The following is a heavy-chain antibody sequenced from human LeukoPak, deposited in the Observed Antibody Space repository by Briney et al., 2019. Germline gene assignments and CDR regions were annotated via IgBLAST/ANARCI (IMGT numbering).Heavy chain of an antibody. CDR3: ARDLYDFWSGYYSYYYYGMDV. J-gene: IGHJ6*02. CDR2: ISSSSSYI. V-gene: IGHV3-21*01. Sequence: GGSLRPSCAASGFTFSSYSMNWVRQAPGKGLEWVSSISSSSSYIYYADSVKGRFTISRDNAKNSLYLQMNSLRAEDTAVYYCARDLYDFWSGYYSYYYYGMDVWGQGTTVTVSS. CDR1: GFTFSSYS. D-gene: IGHD3-3*01.